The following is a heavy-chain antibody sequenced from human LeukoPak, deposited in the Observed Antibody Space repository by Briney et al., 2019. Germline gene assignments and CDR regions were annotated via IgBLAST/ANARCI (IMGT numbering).Heavy chain of an antibody. V-gene: IGHV3-33*01. CDR1: GFTFSSYG. CDR2: IWYDGSNK. D-gene: IGHD6-19*01. Sequence: GGSLRLSCAATGFTFSSYGMHWVRQAPGKGLEWVAVIWYDGSNKYYADSVKGRFTISRDNSKNTLYLQMNSLRAEDTAVYYCARDMDSNGWNYYYGMDVWGQGTTVTVSS. J-gene: IGHJ6*02. CDR3: ARDMDSNGWNYYYGMDV.